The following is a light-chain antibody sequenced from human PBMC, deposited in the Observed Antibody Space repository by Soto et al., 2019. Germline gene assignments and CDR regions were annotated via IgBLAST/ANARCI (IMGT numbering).Light chain of an antibody. CDR3: QQRSNWLT. Sequence: IVMTQSPATLSVSPGERATLSCRASQSVSSNLAWYQQKPGQAPRLLIYGASTRATGIPARFSGSGSGTEFTLTISSLEPEDFAVYYCQQRSNWLTFGGGTKVDIK. V-gene: IGKV3-15*01. CDR2: GAS. CDR1: QSVSSN. J-gene: IGKJ4*01.